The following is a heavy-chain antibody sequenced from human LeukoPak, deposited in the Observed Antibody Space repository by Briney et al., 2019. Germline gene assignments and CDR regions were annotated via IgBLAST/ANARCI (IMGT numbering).Heavy chain of an antibody. D-gene: IGHD3-9*01. V-gene: IGHV3-21*01. CDR2: IISSTGSV. J-gene: IGHJ4*02. Sequence: PGGSLRLSCAASGFAFNTYSMNWVRQAPGEGLQWVSSIISSTGSVYYSDSVRGRFTIPRDTARNTLYLQMNNLRAEDTGVYYCARDFDRAGDFHHFDYWGQGALVTVSS. CDR3: ARDFDRAGDFHHFDY. CDR1: GFAFNTYS.